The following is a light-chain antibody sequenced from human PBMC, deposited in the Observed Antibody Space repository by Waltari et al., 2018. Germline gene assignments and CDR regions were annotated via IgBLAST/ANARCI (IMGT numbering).Light chain of an antibody. CDR3: QQRSNWPLT. Sequence: EIVLTQSPATLSLSPGERATLPCRASQSVSNYLVWYQQKPGQAPRLLIYDGFNRASGIPARFSGSGSGTDFTLSINSLEPEDSAVYYCQQRSNWPLTFGGGTRVEIK. CDR2: DGF. V-gene: IGKV3-11*01. CDR1: QSVSNY. J-gene: IGKJ4*01.